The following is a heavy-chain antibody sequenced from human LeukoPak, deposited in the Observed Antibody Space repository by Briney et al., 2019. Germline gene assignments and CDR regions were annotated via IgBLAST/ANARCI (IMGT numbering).Heavy chain of an antibody. J-gene: IGHJ3*02. V-gene: IGHV1-69*05. CDR2: IIPIFGTA. CDR1: GGTFSSYA. Sequence: GASVKVSCKASGGTFSSYAISWVRQAPGQGLEWMGRIIPIFGTANYAQKFQCRVTMTRDTSISTAYMELSRLRSDDTAVYYCARGLFGEDAFDIWGQGTMVTVSS. CDR3: ARGLFGEDAFDI. D-gene: IGHD3-3*01.